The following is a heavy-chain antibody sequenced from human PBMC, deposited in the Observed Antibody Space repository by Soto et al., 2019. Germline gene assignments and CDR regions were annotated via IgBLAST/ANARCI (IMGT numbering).Heavy chain of an antibody. V-gene: IGHV3-48*02. CDR3: VRGRSDSLMDV. D-gene: IGHD2-15*01. J-gene: IGHJ6*02. Sequence: GGSLRLSCAGSGFTLNSYSMNWVRQAPGKGLEWVSYVSSSRTTIYYADSVKGRFTISRDDAKNSLYLQMNSLRDDDTAVYYCVRGRSDSLMDVWGQGTTVTVSS. CDR2: VSSSRTTI. CDR1: GFTLNSYS.